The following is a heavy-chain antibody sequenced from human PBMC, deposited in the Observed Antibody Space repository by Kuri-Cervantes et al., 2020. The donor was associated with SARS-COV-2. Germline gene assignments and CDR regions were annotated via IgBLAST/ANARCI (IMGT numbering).Heavy chain of an antibody. D-gene: IGHD3-10*01. CDR3: AKGFMEIPPTRYYDP. J-gene: IGHJ5*02. Sequence: GGFLRLSCAASGFTFSSYAMSWVRQAPGKGLVWVSVISYHGHDTYYADSVKGRFTISRDSSKDTLYLQMNSLRAEDTAIYYCAKGFMEIPPTRYYDPWGQGTLVTVSS. V-gene: IGHV3-23*01. CDR2: ISYHGHDT. CDR1: GFTFSSYA.